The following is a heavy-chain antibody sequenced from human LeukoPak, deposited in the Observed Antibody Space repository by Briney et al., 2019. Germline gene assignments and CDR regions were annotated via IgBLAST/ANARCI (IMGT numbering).Heavy chain of an antibody. CDR3: ASTYCSSTSCYPLGFDY. CDR1: GYTFTSYD. D-gene: IGHD2-2*01. Sequence: ASVKVSCKASGYTFTSYDINWVRQATGQGLEWMGWMYPNSGNTGYAQKFQGRVTMTRNTSISTAYMELSSLRSEDTAVYYCASTYCSSTSCYPLGFDYWGQGTLVTVSS. CDR2: MYPNSGNT. J-gene: IGHJ4*02. V-gene: IGHV1-8*01.